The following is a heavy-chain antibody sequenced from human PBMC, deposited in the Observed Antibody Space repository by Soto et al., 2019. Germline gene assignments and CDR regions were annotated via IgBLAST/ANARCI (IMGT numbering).Heavy chain of an antibody. J-gene: IGHJ4*02. D-gene: IGHD3-22*01. CDR3: GRAPPPPYYYDSSGYYTHGGYYFDY. Sequence: QVQLVQSGAEVKKPGSSVKVSCKASGGTFSSYTISWVRQAPGQGLEWMGRIIPILGIANYAQKFQGRVTISREKSPSHGHMEPGSLRFEGTARYFRGRAPPPPYYYDSSGYYTHGGYYFDYWGQGTLVTVSS. V-gene: IGHV1-69*02. CDR1: GGTFSSYT. CDR2: IIPILGIA.